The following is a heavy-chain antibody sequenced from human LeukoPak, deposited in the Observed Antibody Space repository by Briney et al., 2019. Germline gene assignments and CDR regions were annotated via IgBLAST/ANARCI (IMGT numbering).Heavy chain of an antibody. CDR2: IHPNKGAT. CDR1: GYTFTGSGWH. V-gene: IGHV1-2*02. D-gene: IGHD3-10*01. J-gene: IGHJ4*02. Sequence: ASVKVSCKASGYTFTGSGWHLYWLRQAPGQGLECVGWIHPNKGATLYAQKFQGSVAMTTDTSISTAYMELSRLRPDDTAMYYCARDGPAQMVAFDYWGQGTLVTVSS. CDR3: ARDGPAQMVAFDY.